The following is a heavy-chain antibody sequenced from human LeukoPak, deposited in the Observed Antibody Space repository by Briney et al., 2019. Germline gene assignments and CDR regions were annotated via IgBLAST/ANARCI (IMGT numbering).Heavy chain of an antibody. CDR3: ANAYIPVY. Sequence: GGSLRLSRVASGFIFSNYWMSWVRQAPGKELEWVGNIKHDGSEKYYVDSVKGRFTIYRDNAKNSLYLQMNSLIAEDTAVYYCANAYIPVYWGQGTLVTVSS. CDR1: GFIFSNYW. V-gene: IGHV3-7*01. CDR2: IKHDGSEK. D-gene: IGHD2-2*01. J-gene: IGHJ4*02.